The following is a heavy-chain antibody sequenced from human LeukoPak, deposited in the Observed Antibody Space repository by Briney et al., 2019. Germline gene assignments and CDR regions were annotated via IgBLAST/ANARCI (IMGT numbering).Heavy chain of an antibody. CDR3: AKDPSILWWGSQFDP. J-gene: IGHJ5*02. Sequence: PGGSLRLSCAASGFTFSSYAMSLVRQAPGKGLEWVSAISGSGGSTYYADSVKGRFTISRDNSKNTLYLQMNSLRAEDTAVYYCAKDPSILWWGSQFDPWGQGTLVTVSS. V-gene: IGHV3-23*01. CDR1: GFTFSSYA. CDR2: ISGSGGST. D-gene: IGHD2-21*01.